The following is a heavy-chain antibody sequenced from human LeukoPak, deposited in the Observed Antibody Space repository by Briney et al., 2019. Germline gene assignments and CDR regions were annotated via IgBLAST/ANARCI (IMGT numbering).Heavy chain of an antibody. D-gene: IGHD5-12*01. Sequence: GGALSLSCGAFGFTFPIYAMTWVRQAPGKGLQWVSAITGSGGSAYYADSVKGRFTISRDNSANTLYLRMNGLRAEDTAIYYCATLPRGPTGYVGYGGEDLWGQGTLVTVSS. CDR3: ATLPRGPTGYVGYGGEDL. V-gene: IGHV3-23*01. CDR1: GFTFPIYA. J-gene: IGHJ5*02. CDR2: ITGSGGSA.